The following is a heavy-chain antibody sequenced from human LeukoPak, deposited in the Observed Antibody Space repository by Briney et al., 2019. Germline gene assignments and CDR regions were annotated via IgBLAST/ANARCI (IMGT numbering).Heavy chain of an antibody. CDR1: GFTFSGYS. J-gene: IGHJ4*02. Sequence: GGSLRLSCAASGFTFSGYSMHWVRQAPGKGLEWVSSISNSGGRTFYTDSVKGRFTISRDNSKITLYLQMNSLRAEDTAVYYCAKSYNGYESKPDYWGQGTLVTVSS. D-gene: IGHD5-12*01. CDR3: AKSYNGYESKPDY. CDR2: ISNSGGRT. V-gene: IGHV3-23*01.